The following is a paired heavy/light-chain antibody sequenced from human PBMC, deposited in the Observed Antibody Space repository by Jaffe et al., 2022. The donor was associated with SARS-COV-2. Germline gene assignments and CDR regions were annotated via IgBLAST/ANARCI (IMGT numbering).Light chain of an antibody. CDR2: DNY. V-gene: IGLV1-51*01. J-gene: IGLJ3*02. Sequence: QSVLTQPPSVSAAPGQKVTISCSGSNSNIGNSYVSWYQQLPGTAPKLLIYDNYKRPSGIPDRFSASTSGTSATLGITGLQTGDEADYYCGTWDTSLRAGVFGGGTRLSVL. CDR1: NSNIGNSY. CDR3: GTWDTSLRAGV.
Heavy chain of an antibody. V-gene: IGHV3-13*01. CDR1: GFTFSNYD. CDR2: VGSAGDT. CDR3: VRGARTEMAPLYDYFYMDV. Sequence: EVQLVESGGGLVQPGGSLRLSCAASGFTFSNYDMHWVRQAPGKSLEWVSGVGSAGDTDYPVSVKGRFTISRENAKNSLFLQMNSLSAGDTALYYCVRGARTEMAPLYDYFYMDVWGKGTTVTVSS. J-gene: IGHJ6*03. D-gene: IGHD1-1*01.